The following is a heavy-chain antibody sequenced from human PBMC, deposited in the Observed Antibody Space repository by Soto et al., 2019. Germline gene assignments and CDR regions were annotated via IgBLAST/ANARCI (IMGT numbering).Heavy chain of an antibody. D-gene: IGHD3-10*01. CDR2: IWYDGNNK. CDR1: GFTFSSYG. V-gene: IGHV3-33*01. Sequence: PGGSLRLSCAASGFTFSSYGMHWVRQAPGKGLEWVAVIWYDGNNKYYADSVKGRFTISRDNSKNTLYLQMNSLRAEDTAVYYCARDEGLGVNYYYYGMDLWGQGTTVTVS. J-gene: IGHJ6*02. CDR3: ARDEGLGVNYYYYGMDL.